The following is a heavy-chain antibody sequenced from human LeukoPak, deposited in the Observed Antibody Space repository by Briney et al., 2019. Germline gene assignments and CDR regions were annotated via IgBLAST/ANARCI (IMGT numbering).Heavy chain of an antibody. Sequence: SVKVSCKASGGTFSSYAISWVRQAPGQGLEWMGRIIPIFGTANYAQKFQGRVTITTDESTSTAYMELSSLRSEDTAVCYCARVITTPESGSQWFDPWGQGTLVTVSS. J-gene: IGHJ5*02. V-gene: IGHV1-69*05. CDR3: ARVITTPESGSQWFDP. CDR2: IIPIFGTA. CDR1: GGTFSSYA. D-gene: IGHD3-22*01.